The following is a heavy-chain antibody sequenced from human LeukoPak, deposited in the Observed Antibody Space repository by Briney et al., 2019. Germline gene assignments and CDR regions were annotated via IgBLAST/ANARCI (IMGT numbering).Heavy chain of an antibody. Sequence: PSETLSLTCTVSGGSISSSSYYWGWIRQPPGKGLEWIGSIYYSGSTYYNPSLKSRVTISVDTSKNQFSLKLSSVTAADTAVYYCARIRGLLLRLGYFDYWGQGTLVTVSS. D-gene: IGHD2-15*01. CDR2: IYYSGST. V-gene: IGHV4-39*01. J-gene: IGHJ4*02. CDR1: GGSISSSSYY. CDR3: ARIRGLLLRLGYFDY.